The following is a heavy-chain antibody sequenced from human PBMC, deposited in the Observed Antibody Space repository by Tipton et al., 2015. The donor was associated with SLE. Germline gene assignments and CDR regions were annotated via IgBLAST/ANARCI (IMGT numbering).Heavy chain of an antibody. V-gene: IGHV4-34*01. J-gene: IGHJ3*02. CDR1: GGSFSGYY. Sequence: TLSLTCAVYGGSFSGYYWSWIRQPPGKGLEWIGEINHSGSTNYNPSLKSRVTISVDTSKNQFSLKLSSVTAADTAVYYCASLQVDAFDIWGQGTMVTVSS. CDR3: ASLQVDAFDI. CDR2: INHSGST.